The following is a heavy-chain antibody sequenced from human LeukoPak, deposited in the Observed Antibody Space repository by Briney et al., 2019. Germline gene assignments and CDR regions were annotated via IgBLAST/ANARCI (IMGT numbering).Heavy chain of an antibody. J-gene: IGHJ4*02. CDR1: GFTFSSYW. CDR2: IKQDGSEK. V-gene: IGHV3-7*01. CDR3: AREGSSSSAGYFDY. Sequence: PGGSLRLSCAASGFTFSSYWMSWVRQAPGKGLEWVANIKQDGSEKYYVDSMMGRFTISRDNAKNSLYLQMNSLRAEDTAVYYCAREGSSSSAGYFDYWGQGTLVTVSS. D-gene: IGHD6-6*01.